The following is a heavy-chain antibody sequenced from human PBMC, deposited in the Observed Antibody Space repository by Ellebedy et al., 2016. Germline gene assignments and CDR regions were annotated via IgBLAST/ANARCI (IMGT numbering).Heavy chain of an antibody. CDR1: GFTFSSYG. CDR2: ISYDGSNK. V-gene: IGHV3-30*03. D-gene: IGHD4-17*01. Sequence: GESLKISXAASGFTFSSYGMHWVRQAPGKGLEWVAVISYDGSNKYYADSVKGRFTISRDNSKNTLYLQMNSLRAEDTAVYYCARDHTVTTFVDYYYGMDVWGQGTTVTVSS. J-gene: IGHJ6*02. CDR3: ARDHTVTTFVDYYYGMDV.